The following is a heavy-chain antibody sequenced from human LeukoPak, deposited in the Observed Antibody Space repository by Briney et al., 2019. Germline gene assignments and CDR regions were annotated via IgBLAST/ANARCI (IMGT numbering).Heavy chain of an antibody. V-gene: IGHV5-51*01. Sequence: GVSLKISCKASGYSFSSYWIAWVRQMLGKGLEWMGFIYPGDSDVRYSPSFQGQVPIPADKSTNNAYLQRTSLKATDSAIYYRPSHAHEGRSSSLIVYWGQGTLVTVSS. CDR3: PSHAHEGRSSSLIVY. J-gene: IGHJ4*02. CDR1: GYSFSSYW. CDR2: IYPGDSDV. D-gene: IGHD6-6*01.